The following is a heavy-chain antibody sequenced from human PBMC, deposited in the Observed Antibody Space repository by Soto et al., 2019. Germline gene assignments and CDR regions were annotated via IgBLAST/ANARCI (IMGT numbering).Heavy chain of an antibody. CDR2: TYYTGST. CDR3: ARGRHWLDY. Sequence: SETLSLTYTVSGGSISDYYWSWIRQPPGKGLEWIGYTYYTGSTNYNPSLKSRVTISVDTSKNHFTLILSSVTAADTAVYYCARGRHWLDYWGPGFLVTVSS. V-gene: IGHV4-59*01. J-gene: IGHJ4*02. CDR1: GGSISDYY. D-gene: IGHD6-19*01.